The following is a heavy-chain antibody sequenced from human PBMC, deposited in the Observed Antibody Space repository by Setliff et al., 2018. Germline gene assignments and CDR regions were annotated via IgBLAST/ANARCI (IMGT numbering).Heavy chain of an antibody. Sequence: PSETLSLTCDVSGSPFRDGASYWTWIRQPAGKGLEWIGQIYAGGSTIYNPSLKSRVTISVDTSKNQFSLKLNSVTASDTAMYYCARLSGFLYMDVWGKGTTVTVSS. CDR1: GSPFRDGASY. CDR2: IYAGGST. D-gene: IGHD3-3*01. CDR3: ARLSGFLYMDV. J-gene: IGHJ6*03. V-gene: IGHV4-61*09.